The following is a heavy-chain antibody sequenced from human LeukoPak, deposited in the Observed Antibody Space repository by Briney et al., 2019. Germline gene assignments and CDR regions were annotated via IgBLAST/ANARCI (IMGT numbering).Heavy chain of an antibody. V-gene: IGHV3-30*18. CDR1: GFTFSSYG. CDR2: ISYDGSNK. D-gene: IGHD7-27*01. Sequence: GGSLRLSCAASGFTFSSYGMHWVRQAPGKGLEWVAVISYDGSNKYYADSVKGRFTISRDNSKNTLYLQMNSLRAEVTVVYYCAKDGDSYYFDYWGQGTLVTVSS. CDR3: AKDGDSYYFDY. J-gene: IGHJ4*02.